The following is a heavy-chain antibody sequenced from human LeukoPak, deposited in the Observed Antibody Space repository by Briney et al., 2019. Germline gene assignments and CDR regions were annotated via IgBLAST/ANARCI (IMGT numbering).Heavy chain of an antibody. CDR2: INHSGST. CDR1: GGSFSGYY. Sequence: SETLSLTCAVYGGSFSGYYWSWIRQPPGKGLEWIGEINHSGSTNYNPSLKSRVTISVDTSKNQFSLKLGSVTAADTAVYYCARDDRPYGVNYWGQGTLVTVSS. CDR3: ARDDRPYGVNY. V-gene: IGHV4-34*01. D-gene: IGHD4-17*01. J-gene: IGHJ4*02.